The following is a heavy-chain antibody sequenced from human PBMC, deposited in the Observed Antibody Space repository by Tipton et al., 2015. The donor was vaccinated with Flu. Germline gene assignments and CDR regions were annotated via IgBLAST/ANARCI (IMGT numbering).Heavy chain of an antibody. J-gene: IGHJ4*02. V-gene: IGHV4-34*01. D-gene: IGHD4-17*01. CDR1: GGSFSGYY. Sequence: LRLSCAVYGGSFSGYYWSWIRQPPGKGLEWIGEINHSGSTNYNPSPKSRVTISVDTSKNQFSLKLSSVTAADTAVYYCARHSTGRVLDYWGQGTLVTVSS. CDR3: ARHSTGRVLDY. CDR2: INHSGST.